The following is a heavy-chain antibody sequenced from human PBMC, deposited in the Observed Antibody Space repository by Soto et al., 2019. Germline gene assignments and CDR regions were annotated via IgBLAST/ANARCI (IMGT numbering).Heavy chain of an antibody. CDR2: IYYSGST. V-gene: IGHV4-30-4*01. J-gene: IGHJ6*02. Sequence: SETLSLTCTVSGGSISSGDYYWSWIRQPPGKGLEWIGYIYYSGSTYYNPSLKSRVTISVDTSKNQFSLKLSSVTAADTAVYYCARGWWRTPSYYYYGMDVWGQGTTVTVSS. D-gene: IGHD2-15*01. CDR3: ARGWWRTPSYYYYGMDV. CDR1: GGSISSGDYY.